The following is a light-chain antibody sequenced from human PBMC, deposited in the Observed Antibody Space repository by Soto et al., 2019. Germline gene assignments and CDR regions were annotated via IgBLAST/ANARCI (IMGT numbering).Light chain of an antibody. CDR1: QNIIFY. J-gene: IGKJ2*01. V-gene: IGKV1-39*01. Sequence: DIQMTQSPSSLSASVGDRVTITCRASQNIIFYLNLYQQKIGKPPKLLISAASNLQSGVPSRFSGSGSGTDFTLTISNLQPEDFATYFCQQSYTTPVYSFGQGTKLEIK. CDR3: QQSYTTPVYS. CDR2: AAS.